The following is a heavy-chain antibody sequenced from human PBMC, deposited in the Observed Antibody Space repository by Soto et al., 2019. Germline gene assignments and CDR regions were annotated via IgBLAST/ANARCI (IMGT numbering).Heavy chain of an antibody. CDR3: AREIPYGLHYFDY. CDR1: GFTFSSYS. D-gene: IGHD4-17*01. J-gene: IGHJ4*02. V-gene: IGHV3-21*01. CDR2: ISSSSSYI. Sequence: EVQLVESGGGLVKPGGSLRLSCAASGFTFSSYSMNWVRQAPGKGLEWVSSISSSSSYIYYADSVKGRFTISRDNAKNSLYLQMNSLRAEDTAVYYCAREIPYGLHYFDYWGQGTLVTVSS.